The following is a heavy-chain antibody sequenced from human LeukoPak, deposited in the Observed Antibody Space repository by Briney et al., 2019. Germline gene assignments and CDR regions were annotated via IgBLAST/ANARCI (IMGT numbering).Heavy chain of an antibody. D-gene: IGHD4-23*01. Sequence: SETLSLTCTVSGGSISSYYWSWIRQPPRKGRGWGGYIYYSGSTNYNPSLKSRVTISVDTSKNQFSLKLSSVTPADTAVYYCARRDYGGNLGYWGQGTLVTVSS. CDR1: GGSISSYY. J-gene: IGHJ4*02. V-gene: IGHV4-59*08. CDR3: ARRDYGGNLGY. CDR2: IYYSGST.